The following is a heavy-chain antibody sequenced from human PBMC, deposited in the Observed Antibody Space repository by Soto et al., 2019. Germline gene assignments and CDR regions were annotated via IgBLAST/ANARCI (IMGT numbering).Heavy chain of an antibody. J-gene: IGHJ4*02. Sequence: LSLTCTVSGGSISSGDYYWSWIRQPPGKGLEWIGNIYYSGSTNYNPSLKSRVTISVDTSKNQFSLKLSSVTAADTAVYYCARIGSDYGSGTYLYYFDYWGQGTPVTVSS. CDR1: GGSISSGDYY. CDR2: IYYSGST. D-gene: IGHD3-10*01. CDR3: ARIGSDYGSGTYLYYFDY. V-gene: IGHV4-61*08.